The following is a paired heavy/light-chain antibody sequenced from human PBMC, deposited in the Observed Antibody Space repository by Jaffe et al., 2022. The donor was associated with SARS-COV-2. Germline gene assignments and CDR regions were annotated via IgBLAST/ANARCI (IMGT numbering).Heavy chain of an antibody. CDR3: ARESLDSREFDY. D-gene: IGHD3-22*01. J-gene: IGHJ4*02. V-gene: IGHV3-21*01. Sequence: EVQLVDSGGDLVKPGGSLRLSCAASGFTFSSYTLNWVRQAPGKGLEWVSCISGSSAYVYYAGSVRGRFTISRDNAKNSLYLQMNSLRAEDTAVYYCARESLDSREFDYWGQGTLVTVS. CDR2: ISGSSAYV. CDR1: GFTFSSYT.
Light chain of an antibody. J-gene: IGKJ1*01. CDR3: QQSYSTPWT. Sequence: DIQMTQSPSSLSASVGDSVTITCRASQSITTYLNWYQQKPGKAPKVLIYAASTLQSGVPSRFSGSGFGIDFTLTISSLQPEDFATYYCQQSYSTPWTFGRGTKVEIK. CDR1: QSITTY. V-gene: IGKV1-39*01. CDR2: AAS.